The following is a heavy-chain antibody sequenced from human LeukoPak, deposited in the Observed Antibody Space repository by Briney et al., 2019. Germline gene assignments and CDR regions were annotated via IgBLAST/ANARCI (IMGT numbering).Heavy chain of an antibody. CDR3: TLYYDSSGYIGY. Sequence: PGGSLRLSCAASGFTFSGSAMHWVRQASGKGLEWVGRIRSKANSYATAYAASVKGRFTISRDDSKNTAYLQMNSLKTEDTAVYYCTLYYDSSGYIGYWGQGTLVTVSS. J-gene: IGHJ4*02. CDR1: GFTFSGSA. CDR2: IRSKANSYAT. D-gene: IGHD3-22*01. V-gene: IGHV3-73*01.